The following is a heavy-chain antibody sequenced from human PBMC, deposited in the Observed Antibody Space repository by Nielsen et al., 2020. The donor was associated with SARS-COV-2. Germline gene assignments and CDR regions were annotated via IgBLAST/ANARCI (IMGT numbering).Heavy chain of an antibody. CDR1: GFTFSSYW. CDR2: IQSKSDGETT. Sequence: GESLKISCAASGFTFSSYWMSWVRQAPGKGLEWVGRIQSKSDGETTDYAAPVKGRFIISRDDSKNTLFLQMTSLKTEDTAVYYCTTSEYSGSYYYYSGLDVWGRGTTVTVSS. CDR3: TTSEYSGSYYYYSGLDV. J-gene: IGHJ6*02. V-gene: IGHV3-15*01. D-gene: IGHD5-12*01.